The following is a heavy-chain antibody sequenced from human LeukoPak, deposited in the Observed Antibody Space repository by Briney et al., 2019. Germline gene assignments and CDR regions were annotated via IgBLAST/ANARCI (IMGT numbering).Heavy chain of an antibody. Sequence: GGSLRLSCAASGFTFSSYGMHWVRQAPGKGLEWVAVISYDGSNKYYADSVKGRFTISRDNSKNTLYLQMNSLRAEDTAVYYCAKSEDRSFVFDYWDQGTLVTVSS. D-gene: IGHD3-16*01. CDR3: AKSEDRSFVFDY. J-gene: IGHJ4*02. CDR2: ISYDGSNK. V-gene: IGHV3-30*18. CDR1: GFTFSSYG.